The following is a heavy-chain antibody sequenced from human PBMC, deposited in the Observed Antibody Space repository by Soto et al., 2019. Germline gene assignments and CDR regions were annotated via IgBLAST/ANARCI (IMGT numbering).Heavy chain of an antibody. Sequence: QVQLQESGPGLVKPSQTLSLTCTVSGGSISSGDYYWRWIRQPPGKGLEWIGYIYYSGSTYYNPSLKRRVTKSVDTSKNQFSLKLSSVTAADTAVYYCARDGGYCTNGVCYSGGYYYYYGMDVWGQGTTVTVSS. V-gene: IGHV4-30-4*01. CDR3: ARDGGYCTNGVCYSGGYYYYYGMDV. CDR1: GGSISSGDYY. CDR2: IYYSGST. D-gene: IGHD2-8*01. J-gene: IGHJ6*02.